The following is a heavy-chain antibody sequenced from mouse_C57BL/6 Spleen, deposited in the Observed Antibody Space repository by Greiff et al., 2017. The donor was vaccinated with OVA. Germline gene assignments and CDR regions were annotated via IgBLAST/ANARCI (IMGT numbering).Heavy chain of an antibody. J-gene: IGHJ4*01. Sequence: QVQLQQPGAELVKPGASVKLSCKASGYTFTSYWMQWVKQRPGQGLEWIGEIDPSDSYTNYNQKFKGKATLTVDTSSSTAYIQLSSLTSEDSAVYYCARYGSSYGYYAMDYWGQGTSVTVSS. CDR2: IDPSDSYT. V-gene: IGHV1-50*01. D-gene: IGHD1-1*02. CDR1: GYTFTSYW. CDR3: ARYGSSYGYYAMDY.